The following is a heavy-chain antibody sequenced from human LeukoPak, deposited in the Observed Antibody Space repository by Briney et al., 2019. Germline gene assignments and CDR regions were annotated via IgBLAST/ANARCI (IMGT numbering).Heavy chain of an antibody. CDR3: AKLPGRAADY. V-gene: IGHV3-23*01. J-gene: IGHJ4*02. CDR1: GFTFSSYV. Sequence: GGSLRLSCAASGFTFSSYVMNWVRQAPGKGLEWVSGISDSGGGTYYADSVKGRFTISRDNSKNTLYLQMNSLRAEDTAVYYCAKLPGRAADYWGQGTLVTVSS. CDR2: ISDSGGGT.